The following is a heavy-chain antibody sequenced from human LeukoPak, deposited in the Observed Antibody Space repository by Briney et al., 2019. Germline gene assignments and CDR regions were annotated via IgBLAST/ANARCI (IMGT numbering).Heavy chain of an antibody. J-gene: IGHJ3*02. Sequence: SETLSLTCTVSGGSINTYHWSWIRQPPGKGLEWIGYIYYSESTNYNPSLKSRVTISVDTSKNQLSLQLTSVTAADTAMYYCARDWNPLQGHAAFDIWGQGTMVSVSS. D-gene: IGHD1-1*01. CDR2: IYYSEST. V-gene: IGHV4-59*01. CDR1: GGSINTYH. CDR3: ARDWNPLQGHAAFDI.